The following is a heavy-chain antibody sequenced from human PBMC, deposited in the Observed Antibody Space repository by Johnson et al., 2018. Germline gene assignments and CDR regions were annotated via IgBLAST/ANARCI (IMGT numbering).Heavy chain of an antibody. CDR3: AKANTPDGSSGDHSPLQH. CDR2: ISYDGSKK. Sequence: VQLVESGGGVVQPGRSLRLSCAASGFTFSSYGMHWVRQAPGKGLEWVAVISYDGSKKYYADSVKGRFTISRDNSKNTLYLQMNTLRTEERAVYYCAKANTPDGSSGDHSPLQHWGQGTRVTVSA. J-gene: IGHJ1*01. D-gene: IGHD3-22*01. V-gene: IGHV3-30*18. CDR1: GFTFSSYG.